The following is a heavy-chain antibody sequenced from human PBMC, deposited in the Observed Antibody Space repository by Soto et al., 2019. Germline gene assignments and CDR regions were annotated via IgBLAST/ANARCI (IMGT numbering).Heavy chain of an antibody. D-gene: IGHD3-22*01. CDR1: GFIFRDYW. J-gene: IGHJ4*02. Sequence: DVQLAESGGGVVQSGGSLRLSCVVSGFIFRDYWMNWVRQAPGQGLEWVAKIKQDGSDNTYADSVKGRFTSSRDNAANSLELEIDRLRIEDTAVYFCARGRSSAVSAYREIDHWGQGTLVTVSS. V-gene: IGHV3-7*03. CDR2: IKQDGSDN. CDR3: ARGRSSAVSAYREIDH.